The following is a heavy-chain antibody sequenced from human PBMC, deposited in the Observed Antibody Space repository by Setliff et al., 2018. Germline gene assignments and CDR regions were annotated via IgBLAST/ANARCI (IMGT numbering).Heavy chain of an antibody. CDR2: IYYSGST. D-gene: IGHD3-3*01. V-gene: IGHV4-39*07. CDR1: GGSISSSSYY. J-gene: IGHJ4*02. Sequence: SETLSLTCTVSGGSISSSSYYWGWIRQPPGKGLEWIGSIYYSGSTYYNPSLKSRVTISVDTSKNQFSLKLSSVTAADTAVYYCASRATYYNFWSGYYLYWGQGALVTVSS. CDR3: ASRATYYNFWSGYYLY.